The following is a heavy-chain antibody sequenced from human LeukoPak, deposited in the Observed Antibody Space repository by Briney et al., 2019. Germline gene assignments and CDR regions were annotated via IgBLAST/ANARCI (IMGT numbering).Heavy chain of an antibody. J-gene: IGHJ5*02. CDR2: IIPIFGTA. D-gene: IGHD1/OR15-1a*01. V-gene: IGHV1-69*01. CDR1: GGTFSSYA. CDR3: ARGNNQINWFDP. Sequence: SVKVSCTASGGTFSSYAISWVRQAPGQGLEWMGGIIPIFGTANYAQKFQGRVTITADESTSTAYMELSSLRSEDTAVYYCARGNNQINWFDPWGQGTLVTVSS.